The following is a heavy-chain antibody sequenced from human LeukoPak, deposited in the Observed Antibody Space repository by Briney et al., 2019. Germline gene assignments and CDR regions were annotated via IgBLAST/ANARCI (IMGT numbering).Heavy chain of an antibody. Sequence: PSETLSLTCTVSGGSITSNSYYWGWIRQPPGKGLEWIGSITYSGSTYYNPSLKRRVTISIDTSKNQFSLKLSSVTAADTAFYYCARDIDGPPDDFDHWGQGTLVTVSS. CDR1: GGSITSNSYY. CDR2: ITYSGST. D-gene: IGHD2-15*01. J-gene: IGHJ4*02. CDR3: ARDIDGPPDDFDH. V-gene: IGHV4-39*07.